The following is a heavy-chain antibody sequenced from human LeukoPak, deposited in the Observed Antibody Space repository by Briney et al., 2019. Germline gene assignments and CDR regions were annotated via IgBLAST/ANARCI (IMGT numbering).Heavy chain of an antibody. D-gene: IGHD3-3*01. Sequence: SETLSLTCAVYGGSFSGYYWSWIRQPPGKGLEWIGEINHSGSTNYNPSLKSRVTISVDTSKNQFSLKLSSVTAADTAGYYCARAPRSGRNLSYGMDVWGQGTTVTVSS. J-gene: IGHJ6*02. CDR1: GGSFSGYY. CDR2: INHSGST. V-gene: IGHV4-34*01. CDR3: ARAPRSGRNLSYGMDV.